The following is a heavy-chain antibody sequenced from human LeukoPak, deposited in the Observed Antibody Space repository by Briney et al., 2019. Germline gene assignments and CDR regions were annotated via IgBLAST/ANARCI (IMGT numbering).Heavy chain of an antibody. CDR1: GYTFTSYG. CDR2: ISAYNGNT. Sequence: ASVKVSCKASGYTFTSYGISWVRQAPGQGLEWMGWISAYNGNTNYAQKLQGRVTMTTDSSTSTAYMELRSLRSDDTAVYYCARDAQPYSSSPYYMDVWGKGTTVTVSS. D-gene: IGHD6-13*01. V-gene: IGHV1-18*01. J-gene: IGHJ6*03. CDR3: ARDAQPYSSSPYYMDV.